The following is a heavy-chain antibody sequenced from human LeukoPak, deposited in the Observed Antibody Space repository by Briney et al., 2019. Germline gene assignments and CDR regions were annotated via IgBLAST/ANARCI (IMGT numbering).Heavy chain of an antibody. CDR3: AKGGMVRGEYDY. J-gene: IGHJ4*02. CDR1: GFTFSSYV. Sequence: QPGGSLRLSCTASGFTFSSYVMGWVRQAPGKGLEWVSGISGSAGSTYSADSVKGRFTISRDNSKNTLYLQINTLGVEATAVYYCAKGGMVRGEYDYWGQGTLVTVSS. D-gene: IGHD3-10*01. CDR2: ISGSAGST. V-gene: IGHV3-23*01.